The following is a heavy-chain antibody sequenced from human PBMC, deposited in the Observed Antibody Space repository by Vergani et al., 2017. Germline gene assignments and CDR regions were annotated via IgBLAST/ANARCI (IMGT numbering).Heavy chain of an antibody. V-gene: IGHV1-46*01. Sequence: QVQLVQSGAAVKKPGASVKVSCKASGYTFTSYYMPWVRQAPGQGLEWMGIINPSGGSTSYAQKFQGRVTMTRDTSTSTVYMELSSLRSEDTAVYYCARDRGIKDAFDIWGQGTMVTVSS. CDR3: ARDRGIKDAFDI. CDR1: GYTFTSYY. CDR2: INPSGGST. J-gene: IGHJ3*02. D-gene: IGHD3-10*01.